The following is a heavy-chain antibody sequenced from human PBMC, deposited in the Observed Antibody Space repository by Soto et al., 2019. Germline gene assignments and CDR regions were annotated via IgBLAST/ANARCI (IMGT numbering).Heavy chain of an antibody. CDR3: ARDQGYYESSGYFDY. D-gene: IGHD3-22*01. CDR1: GFTFSDYY. CDR2: ISSSGSII. Sequence: RLSCAASGFTFSDYYMSWIRQAPGKGLEWVSYISSSGSIIYYADSVKGRFTISRDNAENSLYLQMNSLRAEDTAVYYCARDQGYYESSGYFDYWGQGTLVTVSS. J-gene: IGHJ4*02. V-gene: IGHV3-11*01.